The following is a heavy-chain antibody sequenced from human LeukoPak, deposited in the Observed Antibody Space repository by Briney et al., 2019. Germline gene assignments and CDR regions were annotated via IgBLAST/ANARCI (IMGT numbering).Heavy chain of an antibody. CDR3: ATDSPEGIRFLEWLSY. V-gene: IGHV1-24*01. CDR1: GYTLTELS. Sequence: ASVKVSCKVSGYTLTELSMHGVRQAPGKGLEWMGGFDPEDGGTIYAQKFQGRVTMTEDTSTDTAYMELSSLRSEDTAVYYCATDSPEGIRFLEWLSYWGQGTLVTVSS. J-gene: IGHJ4*02. CDR2: FDPEDGGT. D-gene: IGHD3-3*01.